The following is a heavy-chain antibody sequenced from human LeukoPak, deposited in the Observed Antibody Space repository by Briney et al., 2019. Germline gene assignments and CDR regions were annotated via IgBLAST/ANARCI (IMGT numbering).Heavy chain of an antibody. CDR2: IRGSGGGT. CDR1: GFTFSSNA. V-gene: IGHV3-23*01. D-gene: IGHD3-9*01. Sequence: GGSLRLSCAASGFTFSSNAMSWVRQAPGKGLEWVSAIRGSGGGTYYADSVKGRFTISRDNSKDTLYLQMNSLRAEDTAVYYCAKVRSDYYDILTGNYNPLFDYWGQGTLVTVSS. CDR3: AKVRSDYYDILTGNYNPLFDY. J-gene: IGHJ4*02.